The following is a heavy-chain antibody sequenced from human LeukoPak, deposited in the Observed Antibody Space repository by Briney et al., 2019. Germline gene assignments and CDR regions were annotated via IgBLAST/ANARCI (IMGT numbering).Heavy chain of an antibody. J-gene: IGHJ3*02. V-gene: IGHV3-30-3*01. CDR2: ISYDGSNK. CDR1: GFTFSSYA. Sequence: GGSLRLSCAASGFTFSSYAMHWVRQAPGKGLEWVAVISYDGSNKYYADSVKGRFTISRDNSKNTLYLQMNSLRAEDTALYHCARATDNSGSLHDAFDIWGQGTMVTVSS. D-gene: IGHD1-26*01. CDR3: ARATDNSGSLHDAFDI.